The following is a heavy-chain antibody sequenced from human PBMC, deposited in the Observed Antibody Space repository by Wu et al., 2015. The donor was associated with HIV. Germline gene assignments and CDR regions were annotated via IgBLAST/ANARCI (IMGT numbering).Heavy chain of an antibody. D-gene: IGHD2-2*01. V-gene: IGHV1-2*02. CDR1: GYTFTGYY. Sequence: QVQLVQSGAEVKKPGASVKVSCEASGYTFTGYYMHWVRQAPGQGLEWMGWINPNSGGSGGTNYAQKFQGRVTMTRDTSISTAYMELSRLRSADTAVYYCVSSAGTSYYFDYWGQGTLVTVSS. CDR2: INPNSGGSGGT. J-gene: IGHJ4*02. CDR3: VSSAGTSYYFDY.